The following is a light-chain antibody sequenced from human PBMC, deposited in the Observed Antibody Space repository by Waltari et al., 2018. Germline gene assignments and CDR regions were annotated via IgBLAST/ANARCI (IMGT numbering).Light chain of an antibody. CDR3: CSYAGSGSSVV. CDR2: EVS. CDR1: SSDVGNYNL. Sequence: QSALTQPASVSGSPGQSITIPCTGTSSDVGNYNLVSWYQQHPGKAPKLIIYEVSQRPSGVSNRFSGSKSGTTASPTISGLQAEDEADFYCCSYAGSGSSVVFGGGTKLTVL. J-gene: IGLJ2*01. V-gene: IGLV2-23*02.